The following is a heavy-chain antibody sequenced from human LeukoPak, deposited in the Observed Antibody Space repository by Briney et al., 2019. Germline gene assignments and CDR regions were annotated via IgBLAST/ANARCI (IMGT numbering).Heavy chain of an antibody. Sequence: SSETLSLTCSVSDDPFSTHYWPWIRQPPGKGLEWFGYLSSIGHTNYNPSLKSRVTISVDTSKKQFSLKMTSVTAADTAVYYCARDPTTVTKGFDIWGPGTMVTVSS. CDR3: ARDPTTVTKGFDI. CDR1: DDPFSTHY. J-gene: IGHJ3*02. D-gene: IGHD4-17*01. V-gene: IGHV4-59*11. CDR2: LSSIGHT.